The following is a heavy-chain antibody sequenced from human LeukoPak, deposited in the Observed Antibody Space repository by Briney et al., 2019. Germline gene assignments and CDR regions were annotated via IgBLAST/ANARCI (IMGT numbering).Heavy chain of an antibody. D-gene: IGHD1-26*01. CDR1: GGSISSSSYY. CDR2: TYYSGST. CDR3: ARQFIVGATGGYYFDY. V-gene: IGHV4-39*07. J-gene: IGHJ4*02. Sequence: SETLSLTCTVSGGSISSSSYYWGWIRQPPGKGLEWIGSTYYSGSTYYNPSLKSRVTISVDTSKNQFSLKLSSVTAADTAVYYCARQFIVGATGGYYFDYWGQGTLVTVSS.